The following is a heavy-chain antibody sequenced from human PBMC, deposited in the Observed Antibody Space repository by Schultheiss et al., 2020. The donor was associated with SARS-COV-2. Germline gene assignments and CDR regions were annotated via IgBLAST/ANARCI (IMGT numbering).Heavy chain of an antibody. J-gene: IGHJ4*02. Sequence: GESLKISCAASGFTVSSNYMSWVRQAPGKGLEWVSAISGSGGSTYYSDSVKGRFTISRDNSKNTLYLQMNSLRAEDTAVYYCAKDEGFDYWGQGTLVTVSS. CDR3: AKDEGFDY. CDR1: GFTVSSNY. CDR2: ISGSGGST. V-gene: IGHV3-23*01.